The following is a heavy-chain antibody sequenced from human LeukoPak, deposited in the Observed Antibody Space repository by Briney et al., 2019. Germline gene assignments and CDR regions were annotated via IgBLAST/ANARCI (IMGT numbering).Heavy chain of an antibody. V-gene: IGHV1-69*06. CDR2: IIPIFGTV. D-gene: IGHD3-3*01. Sequence: SVKVSCKASGGTISSYAISWVRQAPGQGLEWMGGIIPIFGTVNYAQKFQGRVTITADKSTSTAYMELSSLRSEDTAVYFCARSLFRFLEWSYRSYYYYYMDVWGKGTTVTVSS. CDR1: GGTISSYA. CDR3: ARSLFRFLEWSYRSYYYYYMDV. J-gene: IGHJ6*03.